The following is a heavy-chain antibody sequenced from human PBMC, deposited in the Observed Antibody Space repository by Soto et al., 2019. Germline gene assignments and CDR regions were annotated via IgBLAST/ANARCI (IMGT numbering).Heavy chain of an antibody. CDR1: GFTFSSYA. CDR2: ISYDGSNK. V-gene: IGHV3-30-3*01. CDR3: ARDLTWLGEGYYYYYGMDV. D-gene: IGHD3-16*01. J-gene: IGHJ6*02. Sequence: GGSLRLSCAASGFTFSSYAMHWVRQAPGKGLEWVAVISYDGSNKYYADSVKGRFTISRDNSKNTLYLQMNSLRAEDMAVYYCARDLTWLGEGYYYYYGMDVWGQGTTVTVSS.